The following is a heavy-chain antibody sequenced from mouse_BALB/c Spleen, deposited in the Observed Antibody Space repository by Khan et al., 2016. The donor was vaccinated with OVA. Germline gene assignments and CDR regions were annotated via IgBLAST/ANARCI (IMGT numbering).Heavy chain of an antibody. Sequence: VQLKQSGPGLVKPSQFLSLTCTVTGYSITSDYAWNWIRQFPGNKLEWMGFISYSGSTSYNPSLKSRISITRDTPKNQFFLQLNSVTTEDTATYYCARWDYDAPNYWGQGTTLTVSS. V-gene: IGHV3-2*02. CDR3: ARWDYDAPNY. D-gene: IGHD2-4*01. CDR1: GYSITSDYA. CDR2: ISYSGST. J-gene: IGHJ2*01.